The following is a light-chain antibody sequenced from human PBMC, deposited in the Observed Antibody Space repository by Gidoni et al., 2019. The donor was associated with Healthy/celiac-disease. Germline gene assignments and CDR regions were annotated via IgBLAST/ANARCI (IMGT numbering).Light chain of an antibody. J-gene: IGKJ1*01. CDR1: QSLLHSNGYNY. V-gene: IGKV2-28*01. CDR3: MQALQTPWT. CDR2: LGS. Sequence: IVMTQSPLSLPVTPGEPASISCRSSQSLLHSNGYNYLDWYLQKPGQSPQLLIYLGSNRASGVPDRFSGSGSGTDFTLKISRVEAEDVGVYYCMQALQTPWTFGQXTKVENK.